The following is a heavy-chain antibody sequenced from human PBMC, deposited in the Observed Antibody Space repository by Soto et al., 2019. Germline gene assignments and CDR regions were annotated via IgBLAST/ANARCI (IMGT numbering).Heavy chain of an antibody. V-gene: IGHV1-24*01. D-gene: IGHD5-12*01. Sequence: ASVNVSCKVSGYTLTELSMHWVRQAPGKGLEWMGGFDPEDGETIYAQKFQGRVTMTEDTSTDTAYMELSSLRSDDTAVYYCARHHGPTTSENWFDPWGQGTLVTVSS. CDR1: GYTLTELS. J-gene: IGHJ5*02. CDR2: FDPEDGET. CDR3: ARHHGPTTSENWFDP.